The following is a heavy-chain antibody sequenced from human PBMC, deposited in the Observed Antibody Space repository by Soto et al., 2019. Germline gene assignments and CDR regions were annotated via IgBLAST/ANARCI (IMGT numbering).Heavy chain of an antibody. J-gene: IGHJ4*02. V-gene: IGHV3-21*01. CDR3: ARGSAFIGLDY. D-gene: IGHD1-26*01. CDR1: GFIFSRYS. CDR2: IGTSGSYI. Sequence: PGGSLRLSCAVSGFIFSRYSMNWVRQAPGKGLECVSSIGTSGSYIYDTDSVKGRFTISRDNTKDSLYLQMNSLRAEDTAIYYCARGSAFIGLDYWGQGTPVTVSS.